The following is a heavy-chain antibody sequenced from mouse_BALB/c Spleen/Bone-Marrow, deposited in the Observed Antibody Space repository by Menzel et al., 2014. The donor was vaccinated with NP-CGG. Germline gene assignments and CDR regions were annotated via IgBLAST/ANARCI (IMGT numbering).Heavy chain of an antibody. V-gene: IGHV1-5*01. CDR1: GYTFTSYW. Sequence: VQLQQSGTVLARPGASVKMSCKASGYTFTSYWMHWVKQRPGQGLEWIGAIYPGNSDTSYNQKFKGRAKLTAVTSTSTAYMELSSLTNEDSAVYYCTRLDGNLFTYWGQGTLVTVSA. D-gene: IGHD2-1*01. CDR2: IYPGNSDT. CDR3: TRLDGNLFTY. J-gene: IGHJ3*01.